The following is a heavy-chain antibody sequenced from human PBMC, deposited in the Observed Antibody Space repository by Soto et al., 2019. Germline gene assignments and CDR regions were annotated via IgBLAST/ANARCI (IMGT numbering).Heavy chain of an antibody. J-gene: IGHJ6*03. Sequence: SETLSLACTVSGGSISSYYWSWIRQPPGKGLEWIGYIYYSGSTNYNPSLKSRVTISVDTSKNQFSLKLSSVAAADTAVYYCARGPSYYDFWSGYYDFRPDYYYYYMDVWGKGTTVTVSS. D-gene: IGHD3-3*01. CDR2: IYYSGST. V-gene: IGHV4-59*01. CDR3: ARGPSYYDFWSGYYDFRPDYYYYYMDV. CDR1: GGSISSYY.